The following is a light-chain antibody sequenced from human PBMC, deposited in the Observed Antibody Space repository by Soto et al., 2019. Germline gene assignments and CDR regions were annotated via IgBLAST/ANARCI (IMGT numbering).Light chain of an antibody. Sequence: DIQMTQSPSSLSASVGDRVSITCRASQGISSWVAWYQQKPGKVRKSLIFAASNLQSVVSSRFSASGSGTEFNLTINNQQPEESATYYCQLSHSYPLTFGGRTKVEI. CDR1: QGISSW. CDR2: AAS. CDR3: QLSHSYPLT. J-gene: IGKJ4*01. V-gene: IGKV1D-16*01.